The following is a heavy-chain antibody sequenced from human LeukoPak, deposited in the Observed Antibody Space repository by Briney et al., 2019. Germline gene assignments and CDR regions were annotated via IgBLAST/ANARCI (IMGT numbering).Heavy chain of an antibody. D-gene: IGHD2-2*02. CDR1: GGSFSGYY. CDR2: INHSGST. V-gene: IGHV4-34*01. Sequence: SETLSLTCAVHGGSFSGYYWSWIRQPPGKGLEWIGEINHSGSTNYNPSLKSRVTISVDTSKNQFSLKLSSVTAADTAVYYCARGVRVVPAAIYWFDPWGQGTLVTVSS. CDR3: ARGVRVVPAAIYWFDP. J-gene: IGHJ5*02.